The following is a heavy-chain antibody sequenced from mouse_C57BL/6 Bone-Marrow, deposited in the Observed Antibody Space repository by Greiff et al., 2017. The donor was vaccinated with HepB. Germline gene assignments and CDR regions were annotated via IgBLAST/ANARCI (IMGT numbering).Heavy chain of an antibody. CDR3: ASLSYDGYYVWFAY. Sequence: EVQVVESGPELVKPGASVKIPCKASGYTFTDYNMDWVKQSHGKSLEWIGDINPNNGGTIYNQKFKGKATLTVDKSSSTAYMELRSLTSEDTAVYYCASLSYDGYYVWFAYWGQGTRVTVSA. D-gene: IGHD2-3*01. V-gene: IGHV1-18*01. CDR1: GYTFTDYN. J-gene: IGHJ3*01. CDR2: INPNNGGT.